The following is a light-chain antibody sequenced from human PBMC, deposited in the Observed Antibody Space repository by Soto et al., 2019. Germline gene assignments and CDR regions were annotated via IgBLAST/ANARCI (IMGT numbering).Light chain of an antibody. Sequence: DIQMTQSPSTLSASVGERVTITCRASQSISAWLAWYQQKPGKAPKLLIYKASNVESGVPSRFSGSGSGTEFTLTISSLQPDDFATYYCQQYHSYPLTFGQGTRLRLN. V-gene: IGKV1-5*03. J-gene: IGKJ5*01. CDR2: KAS. CDR1: QSISAW. CDR3: QQYHSYPLT.